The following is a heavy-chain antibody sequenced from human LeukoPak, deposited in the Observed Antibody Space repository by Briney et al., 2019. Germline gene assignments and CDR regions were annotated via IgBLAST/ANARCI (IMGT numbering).Heavy chain of an antibody. CDR3: TTVDTTMV. CDR2: IRSKANSYAT. V-gene: IGHV3-73*01. Sequence: GGSLRLSCAASGFTFSASTMHWVGQASGKGLEWVGRIRSKANSYATAYAASVKGRFTISRDDLKNTAYLQMNSLETEDTAVYYCTTVDTTMVWGQGTLVTVSS. CDR1: GFTFSAST. J-gene: IGHJ4*02. D-gene: IGHD5-18*01.